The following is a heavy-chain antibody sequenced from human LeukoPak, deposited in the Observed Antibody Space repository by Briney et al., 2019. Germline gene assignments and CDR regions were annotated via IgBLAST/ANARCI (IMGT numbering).Heavy chain of an antibody. CDR1: GGSIRTDGSY. J-gene: IGHJ6*02. Sequence: PSETLSLTCTVSGGSIRTDGSYWAWIRQPPGKGLEWIGSIYIDGITHYNSSLQSRVTLSIDTSKNHFSLRLTSVTAADTAVIYCARLLTRAWEYRYGMDVWGQGTAVTVSS. V-gene: IGHV4-39*02. CDR2: IYIDGIT. CDR3: ARLLTRAWEYRYGMDV. D-gene: IGHD1-26*01.